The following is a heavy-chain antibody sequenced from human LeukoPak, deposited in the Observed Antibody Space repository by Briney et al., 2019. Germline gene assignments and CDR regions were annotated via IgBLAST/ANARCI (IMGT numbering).Heavy chain of an antibody. CDR2: IIPIFGTA. CDR3: ARDYDYGDYVRAFDI. V-gene: IGHV1-69*06. Sequence: ASVKVSCKASGGTFSSYAISWVRQAPGQGLEWMGGIIPIFGTANYAQKFQGRVTITADKSTSTAYMELSSLRSEDTAVYYCARDYDYGDYVRAFDIWGQGTMVTVSS. J-gene: IGHJ3*02. CDR1: GGTFSSYA. D-gene: IGHD4-17*01.